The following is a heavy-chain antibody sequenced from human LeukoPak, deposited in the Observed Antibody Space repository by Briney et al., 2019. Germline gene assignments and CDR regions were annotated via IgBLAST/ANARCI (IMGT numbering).Heavy chain of an antibody. CDR1: GFTFSSYA. D-gene: IGHD2-2*01. J-gene: IGHJ4*02. V-gene: IGHV3-23*01. Sequence: GGSLRLSCAASGFTFSSYAMSWVRQAPGKGLEWISAISGSGDYTYNADSVKGRFTISRDNSKNTLYLQMNSLRAEGTAVYYCAKDVGYCSSTSCYEGYFDYWGQGTLVTVSS. CDR2: ISGSGDYT. CDR3: AKDVGYCSSTSCYEGYFDY.